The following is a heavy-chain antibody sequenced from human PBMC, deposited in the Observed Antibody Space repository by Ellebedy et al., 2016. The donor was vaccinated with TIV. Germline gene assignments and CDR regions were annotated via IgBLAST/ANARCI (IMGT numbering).Heavy chain of an antibody. V-gene: IGHV4-4*02. D-gene: IGHD3-10*01. Sequence: SETLSLTCGVSGDYITRSNWWSWVRQTPGKGLEWIGEVYDTGSTNYNPSLKSRVTISIDYSKNQFSLKLSSVTAADTAVYYCARWFGELLYVRWFDSWGQGTLVTVSS. J-gene: IGHJ5*01. CDR3: ARWFGELLYVRWFDS. CDR1: GDYITRSNW. CDR2: VYDTGST.